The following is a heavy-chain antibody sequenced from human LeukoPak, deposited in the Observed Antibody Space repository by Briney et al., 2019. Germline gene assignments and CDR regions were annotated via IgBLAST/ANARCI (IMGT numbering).Heavy chain of an antibody. J-gene: IGHJ4*02. Sequence: GGSLRLSCAASGFTFSSHGMHWVRQAPGKGLEWVALISYDGSNKYYADSVKGRFTISRDNSKNTLYLQMNSLRAEDTAAYYCAKRGYCSGGTCYSFHSDYWGQGTLVTVSS. CDR3: AKRGYCSGGTCYSFHSDY. CDR1: GFTFSSHG. D-gene: IGHD2-15*01. CDR2: ISYDGSNK. V-gene: IGHV3-30*18.